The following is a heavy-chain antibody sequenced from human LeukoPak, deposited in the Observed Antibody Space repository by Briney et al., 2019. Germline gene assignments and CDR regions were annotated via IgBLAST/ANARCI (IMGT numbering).Heavy chain of an antibody. D-gene: IGHD2-2*01. Sequence: SETLSLTCAVYGGSFSAYYCSWVRQPPGKGLEWIGYIYTSGSTNYNPSLESRVTISVDTSKNQFSLRLSSVTAADTAVYYCARHSVVPTAFDYWGQGTLVTVSS. J-gene: IGHJ4*02. CDR3: ARHSVVPTAFDY. CDR2: IYTSGST. V-gene: IGHV4-4*09. CDR1: GGSFSAYY.